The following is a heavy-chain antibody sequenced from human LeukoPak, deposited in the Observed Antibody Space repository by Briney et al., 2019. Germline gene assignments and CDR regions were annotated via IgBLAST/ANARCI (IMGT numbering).Heavy chain of an antibody. D-gene: IGHD5-18*01. CDR1: GGSISSSSYY. V-gene: IGHV4-39*01. J-gene: IGHJ4*02. CDR2: IYYSGST. CDR3: ARQALYSYGTIDY. Sequence: SETLSLICTFSGGSISSSSYYWGWIRQPPGKGLEWIGSIYYSGSTYYNPSLKSRVTISVDTSKNQFPLKLSSVTAADTAVYYCARQALYSYGTIDYWGQGTLATVSS.